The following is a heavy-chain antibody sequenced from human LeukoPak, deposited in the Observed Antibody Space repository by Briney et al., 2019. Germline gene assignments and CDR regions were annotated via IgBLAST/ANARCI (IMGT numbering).Heavy chain of an antibody. D-gene: IGHD2-21*02. V-gene: IGHV3-9*01. CDR3: TKMRRGGDGLDI. J-gene: IGHJ4*02. CDR1: GFTFDDYS. Sequence: GGSLRLSCAASGFTFDDYSMQWVRQAPGKGLEWVSGINWNSGTIGYADSVKGRFTISGDNAKNSLYLQMNSLRAEDTALYYCTKMRRGGDGLDIWGQGTLVTVSA. CDR2: INWNSGTI.